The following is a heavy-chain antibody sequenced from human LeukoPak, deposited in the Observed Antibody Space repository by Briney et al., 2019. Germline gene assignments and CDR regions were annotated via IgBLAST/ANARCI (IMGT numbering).Heavy chain of an antibody. J-gene: IGHJ3*02. V-gene: IGHV1-2*02. D-gene: IGHD3-10*01. CDR1: GYTFTGYY. CDR2: INPNSGGT. CDR3: AREKWFGELYHAFDI. Sequence: ASVKVSCKASGYTFTGYYMHWVRQAPGQGLEWMGWINPNSGGTNYAQKFQGRVTMTRDTSISTAYMELSRLRSDDTAVYYCAREKWFGELYHAFDIWGQGTMVTVSS.